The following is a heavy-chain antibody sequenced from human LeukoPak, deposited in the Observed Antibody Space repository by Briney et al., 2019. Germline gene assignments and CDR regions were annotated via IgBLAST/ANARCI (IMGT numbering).Heavy chain of an antibody. V-gene: IGHV4-38-2*02. D-gene: IGHD5-18*01. J-gene: IGHJ2*01. CDR3: ARDQLWTSNWYFDL. Sequence: SETLSLTCAVSGYSISSGYYRGWIRQPPGKGLEWIGSTYHSGSTYYNPSLKSRVTISVDTSKNQFSLKLSSVTAADTAVYYCARDQLWTSNWYFDLWGRGTLVTVSS. CDR1: GYSISSGYY. CDR2: TYHSGST.